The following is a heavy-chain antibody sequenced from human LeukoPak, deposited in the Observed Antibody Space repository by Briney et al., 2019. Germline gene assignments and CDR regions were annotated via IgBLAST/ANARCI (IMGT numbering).Heavy chain of an antibody. CDR2: INPSGGST. V-gene: IGHV1-46*01. D-gene: IGHD1-26*01. Sequence: GASVKVSCKASGYTFTSYYMHWVRQAPGQGLEWMGIINPSGGSTSYAQKFQGRVTMTRDTSTSTVYMELSSLRSEDTAVYYCARGEKKWELTERGIELDYWGQGTLVTVSS. J-gene: IGHJ4*02. CDR3: ARGEKKWELTERGIELDY. CDR1: GYTFTSYY.